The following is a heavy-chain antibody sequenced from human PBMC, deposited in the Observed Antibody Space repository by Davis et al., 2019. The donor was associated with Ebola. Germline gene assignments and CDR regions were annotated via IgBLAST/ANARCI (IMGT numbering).Heavy chain of an antibody. CDR3: ARDSPFDF. Sequence: GESLKISCAASGFTFSSYWMSWVRQAPGKGLEWVANIKPDGSEKYYVDSVKGRFTISRDNAKNSLYLQMNSLRAEDTAVYYCARDSPFDFWGQGTMVIVSS. J-gene: IGHJ3*01. V-gene: IGHV3-7*03. CDR1: GFTFSSYW. CDR2: IKPDGSEK.